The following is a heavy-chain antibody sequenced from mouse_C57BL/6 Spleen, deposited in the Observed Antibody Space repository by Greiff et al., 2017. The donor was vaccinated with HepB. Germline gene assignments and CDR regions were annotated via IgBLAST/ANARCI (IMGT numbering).Heavy chain of an antibody. D-gene: IGHD2-2*01. CDR3: ARDLLWLRRGFAY. Sequence: QVQLQQPGAELVKPGASVKLSCKASGYTFTSYWMHWVKQRPGQGLEWIGMIHPNSGSTNYNEKFKSKATLTVDKSSSPAYMQLSSLTSEDSAVYYCARDLLWLRRGFAYWGQGTLVTVSA. J-gene: IGHJ3*01. CDR1: GYTFTSYW. V-gene: IGHV1-64*01. CDR2: IHPNSGST.